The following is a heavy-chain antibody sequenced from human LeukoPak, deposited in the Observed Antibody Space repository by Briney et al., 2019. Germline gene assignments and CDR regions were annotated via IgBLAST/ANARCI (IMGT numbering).Heavy chain of an antibody. V-gene: IGHV3-9*01. CDR1: GFTFDDYA. CDR3: ARQETRGYFDY. CDR2: ISWSSGSI. Sequence: GRSLRLSCAASGFTFDDYAMHWVRQAPGKGLEWVSGISWSSGSIGYADSVKGRFTISRDNAKNSLYLQMNSLRAEDTAVYYCARQETRGYFDYWGQGTLVTVSS. J-gene: IGHJ4*02. D-gene: IGHD3-10*01.